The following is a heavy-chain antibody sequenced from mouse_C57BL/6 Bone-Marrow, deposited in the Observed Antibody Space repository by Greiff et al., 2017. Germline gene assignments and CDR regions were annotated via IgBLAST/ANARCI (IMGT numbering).Heavy chain of an antibody. CDR2: IDPSDSFT. Sequence: VKLQESGAELVRPGTSVKLSCKASGYTFTSYWMHWVKQRPGQGLEWIGVIDPSDSFTNYNQKFKGKATLTVDTSSITAYMQLSSLTSEDSAVYYCARRGDYWGQGTTLTVSS. CDR3: ARRGDY. CDR1: GYTFTSYW. J-gene: IGHJ2*01. V-gene: IGHV1-59*01.